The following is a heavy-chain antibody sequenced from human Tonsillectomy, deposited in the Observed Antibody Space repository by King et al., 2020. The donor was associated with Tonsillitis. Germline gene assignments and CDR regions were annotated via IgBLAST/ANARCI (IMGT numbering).Heavy chain of an antibody. V-gene: IGHV3-33*05. Sequence: VQLVESGGGVVQPGRSLRLSCAASGFTFSSYGMHWVRQAPGKGLEWVAVISYDGSNKYYADSVKGRFTISRENSKNTLYLQMNSLRAEDTAVYYCAPGGSYPYFDYWGQGTLVTVSS. D-gene: IGHD1-26*01. CDR2: ISYDGSNK. CDR1: GFTFSSYG. J-gene: IGHJ4*02. CDR3: APGGSYPYFDY.